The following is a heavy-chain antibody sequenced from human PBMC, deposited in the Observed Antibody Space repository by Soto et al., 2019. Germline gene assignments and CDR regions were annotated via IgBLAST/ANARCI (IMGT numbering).Heavy chain of an antibody. CDR1: RFTFSSYA. Sequence: SLGLSCAASRFTFSSYAMSWVRQAPGKGLEWVSAISGSGGSTYYADSVKGRFTISRDNSKNTLYLQMNSLRAEDTAVYYCAKALRLGGILTGYDWGEGTLVTVSS. CDR2: ISGSGGST. J-gene: IGHJ4*02. V-gene: IGHV3-23*01. D-gene: IGHD3-9*01. CDR3: AKALRLGGILTGYD.